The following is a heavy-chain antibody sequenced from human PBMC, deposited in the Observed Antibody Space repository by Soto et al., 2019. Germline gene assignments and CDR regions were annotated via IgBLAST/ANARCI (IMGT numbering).Heavy chain of an antibody. V-gene: IGHV1-3*01. CDR3: VRDMQLWRLDS. CDR2: INAGNGNT. Sequence: ASVKVSCKASGYTFTSCAMHWVRQAPGQRLEWMGWINAGNGNTKYSQKFQGRVTISRDNAKNTLYLHMNSLRAEDTAVYYCVRDMQLWRLDSWGQGTLVTVSS. J-gene: IGHJ4*02. CDR1: GYTFTSCA. D-gene: IGHD2-21*01.